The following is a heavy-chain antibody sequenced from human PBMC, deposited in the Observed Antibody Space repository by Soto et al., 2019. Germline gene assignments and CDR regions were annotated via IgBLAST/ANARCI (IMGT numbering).Heavy chain of an antibody. CDR2: ISGSGGST. CDR1: GFTFSSYA. CDR3: ARRGSGSYYDY. D-gene: IGHD1-26*01. Sequence: EVQLLESGGGLVQPGGSLRLSCAASGFTFSSYAMRWVHQAPVKGLEWVSAISGSGGSTYYADSVKGRFTNSRDNSKNTLYLQMNSLRAEDTAVYYCARRGSGSYYDYWGQGTLVTVSS. J-gene: IGHJ4*02. V-gene: IGHV3-23*01.